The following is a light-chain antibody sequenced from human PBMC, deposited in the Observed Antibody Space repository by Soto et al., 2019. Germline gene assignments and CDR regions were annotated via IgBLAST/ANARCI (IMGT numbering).Light chain of an antibody. CDR2: GAS. CDR1: QSVSSSY. V-gene: IGKV3-20*01. J-gene: IGKJ1*01. CDR3: QQYGSSPRT. Sequence: VLTQSPRTLSLSTGERATLSCRASQSVSSSYLAWYQQEPGQAPRLLIYGASSRATGIPDRFSGSGSGTDFTLTISRREPEDFAVYYCQQYGSSPRTFGQGTKVDIK.